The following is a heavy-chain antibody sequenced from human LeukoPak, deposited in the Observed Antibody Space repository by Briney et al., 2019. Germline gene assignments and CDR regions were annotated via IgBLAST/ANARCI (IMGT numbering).Heavy chain of an antibody. J-gene: IGHJ4*02. D-gene: IGHD6-19*01. CDR1: GFTFHNNG. V-gene: IGHV3-30*18. Sequence: PGGSLRLSCAASGFTFHNNGMSWVRQAPGKGLEWVAVISYDGTRQFYADSVKGRFAISRDNSNNTVFLQMNSLRPEDTAVYYCAKREAVTVTAEWDYLDYWGQGILVTVSS. CDR3: AKREAVTVTAEWDYLDY. CDR2: ISYDGTRQ.